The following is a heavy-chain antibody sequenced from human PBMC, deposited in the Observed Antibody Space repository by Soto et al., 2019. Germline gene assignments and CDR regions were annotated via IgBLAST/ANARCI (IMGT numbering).Heavy chain of an antibody. CDR1: GYSFTDYD. V-gene: IGHV1-8*01. D-gene: IGHD3-10*01. Sequence: VASVKVSCKTSGYSFTDYDIHWVRQAAGQGLEWMGWMNPGSNQHVYTQKFRGRVTMTTDTSTSTAYMELRSLRSDDTAVYYCARQYYYGSGSYETCDAFDIWGQGTMVTVSS. CDR3: ARQYYYGSGSYETCDAFDI. CDR2: MNPGSNQH. J-gene: IGHJ3*02.